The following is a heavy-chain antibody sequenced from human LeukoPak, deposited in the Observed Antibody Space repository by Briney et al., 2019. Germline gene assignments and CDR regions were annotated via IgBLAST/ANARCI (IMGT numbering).Heavy chain of an antibody. Sequence: SETLSLTCTVSGGSISSHYWSWIRQPPGKGLEWIGYIYYSGSTNYHPSLKSRVTISVDTSKNQFSLKLSSVTAADTAVYYCARGGGGYCSGGSCLFFDYWGQGTLVTVSS. J-gene: IGHJ4*02. CDR2: IYYSGST. CDR3: ARGGGGYCSGGSCLFFDY. CDR1: GGSISSHY. V-gene: IGHV4-59*11. D-gene: IGHD2-15*01.